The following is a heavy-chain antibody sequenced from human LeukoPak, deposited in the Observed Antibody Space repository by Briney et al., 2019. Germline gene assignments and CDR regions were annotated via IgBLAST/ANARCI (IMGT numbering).Heavy chain of an antibody. CDR2: INPSGGST. J-gene: IGHJ4*02. CDR3: AREGEIGYDLSDY. D-gene: IGHD5-12*01. CDR1: GYTFTNYY. Sequence: ASVKVSCKASGYTFTNYYMNWVRQTPGQGLEWMGIINPSGGSTSYAQKFQGRVTVTRDTSTSTVYMELSSLRSEDTAMYYCAREGEIGYDLSDYWGQGTLVTVSS. V-gene: IGHV1-46*01.